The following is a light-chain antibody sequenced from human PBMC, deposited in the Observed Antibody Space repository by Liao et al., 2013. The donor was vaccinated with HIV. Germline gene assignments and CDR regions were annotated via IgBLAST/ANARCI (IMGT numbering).Light chain of an antibody. J-gene: IGLJ3*02. Sequence: SYELTQPPSVSVAPGKTARITCGGNNIGSKSVHWHQQKPGQAPVLVIYYDSDRPSGIPERFSGFNSGNTATLTISRVEAGDEADYYCQVWDRSGDHWVFGGGTKLTVL. CDR3: QVWDRSGDHWV. V-gene: IGLV3-21*01. CDR2: YDS. CDR1: NIGSKS.